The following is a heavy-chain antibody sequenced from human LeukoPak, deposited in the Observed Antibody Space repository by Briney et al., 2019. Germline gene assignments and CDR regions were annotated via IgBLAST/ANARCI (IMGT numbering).Heavy chain of an antibody. CDR2: IYSGGTT. J-gene: IGHJ4*02. D-gene: IGHD6-6*01. Sequence: GGSLGLSCAASGFTVSSNYMSWVRQAPGMGLEWVSVIYSGGTTYYADSVKGRFTISRDNSKNMLYLQMNSLRAEDTAVYYCARTAARRFDYWGQGTLVTVSS. CDR1: GFTVSSNY. CDR3: ARTAARRFDY. V-gene: IGHV3-53*01.